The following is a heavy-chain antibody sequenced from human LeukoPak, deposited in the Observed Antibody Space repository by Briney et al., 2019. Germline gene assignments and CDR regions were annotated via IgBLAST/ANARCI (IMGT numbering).Heavy chain of an antibody. Sequence: ASVKVSCKASGYTFTGYYMHWVRQAPGQGLEWMGWINPNSGGTNYAQKFQGRVTMTRDTSISTAYMELSRLRSDDTAVYYCARAGDTAMVPRGYNNWFGPWGQGTLVTVSS. CDR2: INPNSGGT. CDR1: GYTFTGYY. CDR3: ARAGDTAMVPRGYNNWFGP. D-gene: IGHD5-18*01. V-gene: IGHV1-2*02. J-gene: IGHJ5*02.